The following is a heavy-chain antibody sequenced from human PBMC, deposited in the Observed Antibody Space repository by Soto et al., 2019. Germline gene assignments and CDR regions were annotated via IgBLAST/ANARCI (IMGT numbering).Heavy chain of an antibody. V-gene: IGHV4-4*07. CDR1: GGSISSYY. D-gene: IGHD6-19*01. CDR3: ERVGMVGTLLGPWFAP. CDR2: IYTSGST. J-gene: IGHJ5*02. Sequence: SETLSLTCTVSGGSISSYYWSWIRQPAGKGLEWIGRIYTSGSTNYNPSLKSRVTMSVDTSKNQFSLKLRSVTAADTAVYYCERVGMVGTLLGPWFAPWGQGSLVTVS.